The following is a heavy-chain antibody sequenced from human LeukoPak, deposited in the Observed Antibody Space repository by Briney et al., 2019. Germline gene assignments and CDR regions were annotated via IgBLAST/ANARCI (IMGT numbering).Heavy chain of an antibody. V-gene: IGHV3-30*04. CDR3: ARGEVVVVVAATLDY. Sequence: PGRSLRPSCAASGFTFSSYAMHWVRQAPGKGLEWVAVISYDGSNKYYADSVKGRFTISRDNSKNTLYLQMNSLRAEDTAVYYCARGEVVVVVAATLDYWGQGTLVTVSS. D-gene: IGHD2-15*01. J-gene: IGHJ4*02. CDR1: GFTFSSYA. CDR2: ISYDGSNK.